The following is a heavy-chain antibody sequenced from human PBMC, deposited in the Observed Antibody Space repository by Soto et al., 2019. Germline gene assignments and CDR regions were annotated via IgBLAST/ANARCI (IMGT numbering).Heavy chain of an antibody. J-gene: IGHJ1*01. Sequence: TSETLSLTCTVSGGSISSGNYYWSWIRQPPGKGLEWIGYIYYAGTTTYNPSLQSRVSISLDTSNNEVSLKLTSVTAADTAVYFCARLGAFYQAMDSWGQGTLVTVS. D-gene: IGHD2-2*01. CDR3: ARLGAFYQAMDS. CDR2: IYYAGTT. CDR1: GGSISSGNYY. V-gene: IGHV4-61*01.